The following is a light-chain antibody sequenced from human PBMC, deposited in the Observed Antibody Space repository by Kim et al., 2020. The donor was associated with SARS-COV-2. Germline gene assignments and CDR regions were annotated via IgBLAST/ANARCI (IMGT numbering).Light chain of an antibody. CDR3: QAWDSSTGV. CDR2: QDS. V-gene: IGLV3-1*01. J-gene: IGLJ3*02. CDR1: KLGDTY. Sequence: SYELTQPPSVSVSPGQTASITCSGDKLGDTYACWYQQKPGQSPVLVIYQDSKRPSGIPERFSGSNSGNTATLTISGTQAMDEADYYCQAWDSSTGVFGGGTQLTV.